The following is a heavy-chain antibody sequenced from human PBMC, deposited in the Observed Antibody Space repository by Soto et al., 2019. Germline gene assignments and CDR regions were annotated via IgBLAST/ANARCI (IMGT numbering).Heavy chain of an antibody. V-gene: IGHV3-30*03. CDR2: ISHDGSNK. D-gene: IGHD2-2*01. CDR3: APSRLRSGMDV. J-gene: IGHJ6*02. CDR1: GFTFSSYG. Sequence: GGSLRLSCAASGFTFSSYGMHWVRQAPGKGLEWVAVISHDGSNKYYADSVKGRFTISRDNSKNTLYLQMNSLRAEDTAVYYCAPSRLRSGMDVWGQGTTVTVSS.